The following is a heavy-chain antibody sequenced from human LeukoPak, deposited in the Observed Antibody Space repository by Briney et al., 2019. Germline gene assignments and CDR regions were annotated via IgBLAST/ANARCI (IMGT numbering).Heavy chain of an antibody. CDR2: INSDGTTT. Sequence: GGSLRLSCAASGFTFSRFWMFWVRQAPGKGPVWVSRINSDGTTTNYADSVKGRFTISKDNAKNSVYLQMNSLRAEDTATYYCAREDGDSGGYFFDYWGQGILVTVSS. CDR3: AREDGDSGGYFFDY. CDR1: GFTFSRFW. D-gene: IGHD3-22*01. V-gene: IGHV3-74*01. J-gene: IGHJ4*02.